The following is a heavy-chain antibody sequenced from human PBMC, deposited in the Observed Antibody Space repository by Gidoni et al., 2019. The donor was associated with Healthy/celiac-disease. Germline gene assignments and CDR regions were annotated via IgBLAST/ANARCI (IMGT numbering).Heavy chain of an antibody. D-gene: IGHD2-15*01. CDR1: GGSVSSGSYY. J-gene: IGHJ1*01. Sequence: QVQLQESGPGLVKPSETLSLTCTVSGGSVSSGSYYWRWIRPPPGKGLEWIGYIYYSGSPNYNPSLKSRVTISVDTSKNQFSLKLSSVTAADTAVYYCARGSVGWFSIRNDPFQHWGQGTLVTVSS. V-gene: IGHV4-61*01. CDR2: IYYSGSP. CDR3: ARGSVGWFSIRNDPFQH.